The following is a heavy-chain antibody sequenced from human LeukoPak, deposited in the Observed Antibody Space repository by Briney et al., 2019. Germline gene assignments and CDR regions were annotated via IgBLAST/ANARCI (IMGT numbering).Heavy chain of an antibody. Sequence: PGGSLRLSCAASGFTFSSYSMNWVRQAPGKGLEWVSSISSSSSYIYYADSVKGRFTISRDNAKNSLYLQMNSLRAEDTAVYYCARASECYYDSSGYYPPYYYYGMDVWGQGTTVTVSS. J-gene: IGHJ6*02. CDR2: ISSSSSYI. V-gene: IGHV3-21*01. CDR3: ARASECYYDSSGYYPPYYYYGMDV. D-gene: IGHD3-22*01. CDR1: GFTFSSYS.